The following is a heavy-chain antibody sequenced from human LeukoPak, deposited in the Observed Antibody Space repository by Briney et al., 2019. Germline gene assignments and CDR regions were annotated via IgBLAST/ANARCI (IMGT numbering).Heavy chain of an antibody. V-gene: IGHV3-74*01. J-gene: IGHJ4*02. CDR1: GFTFSSYW. Sequence: GGSLRLSCAASGFTFSSYWMHWARQAPGNGLVWVSRINSDGSSTSYADSVKGRFTISRDNAKNTLYLQMNSLRAEDTAVYYCAREQANSYYDFWSGQNSLLDYWGQGTLVTVSS. CDR2: INSDGSST. D-gene: IGHD3-3*01. CDR3: AREQANSYYDFWSGQNSLLDY.